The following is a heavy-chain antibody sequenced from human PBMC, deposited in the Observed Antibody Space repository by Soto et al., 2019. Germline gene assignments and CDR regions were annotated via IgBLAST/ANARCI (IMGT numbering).Heavy chain of an antibody. CDR1: GGTFSSYA. D-gene: IGHD3-3*01. Sequence: SVKVSCKASGGTFSSYAISWVRQAPGQGLEWMGGIIPIFGTANYAQKFQGRVTITADESTSTAYMELSSLRSEDTAVYYCAVTDDFWSGYPYYYYYYGMDVWGQGTTVTAP. J-gene: IGHJ6*02. CDR2: IIPIFGTA. V-gene: IGHV1-69*13. CDR3: AVTDDFWSGYPYYYYYYGMDV.